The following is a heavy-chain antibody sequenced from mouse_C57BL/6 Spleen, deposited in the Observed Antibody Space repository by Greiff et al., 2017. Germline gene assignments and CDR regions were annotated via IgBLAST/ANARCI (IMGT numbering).Heavy chain of an antibody. D-gene: IGHD1-1*01. Sequence: VQVVESGAELVRPGTSVKMSCKASGYTFTNYWIGWAKQRPGHGLEWIGDIYPGGGYTNYNEKFKGKATLTADKSSSTAYMQFSSLTSEDSAIYYCARSGGSDYFDYWGQGTTLTVSS. V-gene: IGHV1-63*01. CDR2: IYPGGGYT. CDR3: ARSGGSDYFDY. J-gene: IGHJ2*01. CDR1: GYTFTNYW.